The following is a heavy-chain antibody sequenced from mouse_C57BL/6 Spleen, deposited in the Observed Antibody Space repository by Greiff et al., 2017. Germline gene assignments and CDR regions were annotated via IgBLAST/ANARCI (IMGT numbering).Heavy chain of an antibody. V-gene: IGHV1-4*01. CDR1: GYTFTSYT. D-gene: IGHD1-1*01. J-gene: IGHJ1*03. CDR2: INPSSGYT. CDR3: ARGGYYGSSYVGYFDV. Sequence: QVQLKESGAELARPGASVKMSCKASGYTFTSYTMHWVKQRPGQGLEWIGYINPSSGYTKYNQKFKDKATLTADKSSSTAYMKLSSLTSEDSAVYYGARGGYYGSSYVGYFDVWGTGTTVTVSS.